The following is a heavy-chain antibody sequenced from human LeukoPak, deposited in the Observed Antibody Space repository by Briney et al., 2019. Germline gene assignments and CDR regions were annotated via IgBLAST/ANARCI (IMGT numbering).Heavy chain of an antibody. D-gene: IGHD3-22*01. CDR2: IYYGGST. V-gene: IGHV4-31*03. CDR3: ARVLYYYDSSGPLGGASFDY. CDR1: GGSISSGGYY. Sequence: SETLSLTCTVSGGSISSGGYYWSWIRQHPGKGLEWIGYIYYGGSTYYNPSLKSRVTISVDTSKNQFSLKLSSVTAADTAVYYCARVLYYYDSSGPLGGASFDYWGQGTLVTVSS. J-gene: IGHJ4*02.